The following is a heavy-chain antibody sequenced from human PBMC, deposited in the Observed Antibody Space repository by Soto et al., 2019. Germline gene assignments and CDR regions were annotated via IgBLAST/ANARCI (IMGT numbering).Heavy chain of an antibody. V-gene: IGHV1-46*01. Sequence: GASVKVSCKASGYTFTSYYMHWVRQAPGQGLEWMGIINPSGGSTSYAQEFQGRVTMTRDTSTSTVYMELSSLRSEDTAVYYCARDSGGSRSPGGYFDYWGQGALVTVSS. CDR1: GYTFTSYY. CDR2: INPSGGST. CDR3: ARDSGGSRSPGGYFDY. J-gene: IGHJ4*02. D-gene: IGHD6-6*01.